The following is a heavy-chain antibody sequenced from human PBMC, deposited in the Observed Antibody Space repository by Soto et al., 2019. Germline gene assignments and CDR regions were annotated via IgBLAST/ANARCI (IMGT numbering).Heavy chain of an antibody. CDR2: IDNAGTDS. V-gene: IGHV3-74*01. D-gene: IGHD3-10*01. J-gene: IGHJ6*04. CDR1: GFTLSGRS. Sequence: EVQLVESGGGLVQPGGSLRLSCAASGFTLSGRSMHWVRQAPGKGLVWVSGIDNAGTDSTYADSVKGRFTSSRDHAKNMLYLQMNSLRVADTAVYYCARGWFGPDVWGKGTTVTVSS. CDR3: ARGWFGPDV.